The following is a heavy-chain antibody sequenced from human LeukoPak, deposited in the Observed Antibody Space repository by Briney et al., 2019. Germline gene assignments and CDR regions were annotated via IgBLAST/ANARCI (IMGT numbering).Heavy chain of an antibody. CDR3: AREIDGYNYFSAFDI. J-gene: IGHJ3*02. V-gene: IGHV4-34*01. Sequence: PSETLSLTCAVYGGSFSGYYWNWIRKPPGKGQDWIGETNHSGSTNYHPSLKSRVTISVDTSKNQFSLKLSSVTAADTAVYYWAREIDGYNYFSAFDIWGQGKMVTASS. CDR1: GGSFSGYY. CDR2: TNHSGST. D-gene: IGHD5-24*01.